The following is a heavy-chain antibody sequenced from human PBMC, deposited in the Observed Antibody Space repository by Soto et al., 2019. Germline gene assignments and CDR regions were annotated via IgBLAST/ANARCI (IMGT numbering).Heavy chain of an antibody. CDR1: GYRFTAYD. CDR2: INTATGDT. V-gene: IGHV1-3*04. D-gene: IGHD2-15*01. Sequence: QVQLVQSGAGVQKPGATANISCKASGYRFTAYDMHWVRQAPGQRLEWLGWINTATGDTKSSPSFQGRVTLSRDTSATTAYMELSGLRFEDTAVYYCARTRGYCSGGSCYPLDHWGQGTLVTVSS. CDR3: ARTRGYCSGGSCYPLDH. J-gene: IGHJ4*02.